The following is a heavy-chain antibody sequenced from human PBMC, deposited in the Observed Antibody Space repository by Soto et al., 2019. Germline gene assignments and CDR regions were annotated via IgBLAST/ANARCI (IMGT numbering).Heavy chain of an antibody. CDR3: ARAIAAAGTDY. Sequence: QVQLQQWGAGLLKPSETLSLTCAVYGGSFSGYYWSWIRQPPGKGLEWIGEINHSGSTNYNPSLKSRVTISVDTSKNQVSLKLSSVTAADTAVYYCARAIAAAGTDYWGQGTLVTVSS. CDR2: INHSGST. CDR1: GGSFSGYY. J-gene: IGHJ4*02. V-gene: IGHV4-34*01. D-gene: IGHD6-13*01.